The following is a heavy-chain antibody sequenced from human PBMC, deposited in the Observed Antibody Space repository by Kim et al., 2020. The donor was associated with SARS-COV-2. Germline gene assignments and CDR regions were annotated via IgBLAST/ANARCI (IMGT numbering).Heavy chain of an antibody. D-gene: IGHD5-12*01. CDR3: ARMNRAYSGLDYYFDF. J-gene: IGHJ4*02. CDR1: GASMRNYY. Sequence: SETLSLSCTVSGASMRNYYWGWIRQSPGTGLEWIAYVYDNEITEYPPSLKSRVAISLDTSKNRLYLTLTSVTAADTAVYYCARMNRAYSGLDYYFDFWGQGILVTVSS. V-gene: IGHV4-59*01. CDR2: VYDNEIT.